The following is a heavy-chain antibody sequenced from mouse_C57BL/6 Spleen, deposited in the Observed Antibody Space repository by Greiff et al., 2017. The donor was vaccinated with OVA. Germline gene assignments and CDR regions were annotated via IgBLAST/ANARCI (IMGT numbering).Heavy chain of an antibody. Sequence: VQLQQSGPELVKPGASVKISCKASGYTFTDYYMNWVKQSHGKSLEWIGDINPNNGGTSYNQKFKGKATLTVDKSSSTAYMELRSLTSEDSAVYYCARNYLEAMDYWGQGTSVTVSS. CDR1: GYTFTDYY. CDR3: ARNYLEAMDY. V-gene: IGHV1-26*01. J-gene: IGHJ4*01. D-gene: IGHD1-1*01. CDR2: INPNNGGT.